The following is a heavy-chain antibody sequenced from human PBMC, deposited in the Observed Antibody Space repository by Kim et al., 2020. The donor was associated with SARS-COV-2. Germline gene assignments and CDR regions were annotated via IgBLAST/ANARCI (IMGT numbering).Heavy chain of an antibody. J-gene: IGHJ4*02. CDR2: ISAYNGNT. CDR3: ARDPGRWLQFVGWNDY. Sequence: ASVKVSCKASGYTFTSYGISWVRQAPGQGLEWMGWISAYNGNTNYAQKLQGRVTMTTDTSTSTAYMELRSLRSDDTAVYYCARDPGRWLQFVGWNDYWGQGTLVTVSS. V-gene: IGHV1-18*01. CDR1: GYTFTSYG. D-gene: IGHD5-12*01.